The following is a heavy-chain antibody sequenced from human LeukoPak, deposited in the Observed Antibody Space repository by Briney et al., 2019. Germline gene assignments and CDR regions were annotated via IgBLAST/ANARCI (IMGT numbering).Heavy chain of an antibody. V-gene: IGHV4-34*01. J-gene: IGHJ4*02. CDR3: ARRAGYDYGQIDH. Sequence: ASETLSLTCAVYGGSFSGYYWSWIRQPPGKGLEWIGEINDSGSTNYNPSLKSRVTISVDTSNNRVSLKVDSVTAADTAVYYCARRAGYDYGQIDHWGRGTLVTVSS. CDR2: INDSGST. D-gene: IGHD5-18*01. CDR1: GGSFSGYY.